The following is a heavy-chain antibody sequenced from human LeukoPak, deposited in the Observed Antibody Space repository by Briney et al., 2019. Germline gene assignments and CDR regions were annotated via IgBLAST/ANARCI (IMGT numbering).Heavy chain of an antibody. D-gene: IGHD6-19*01. CDR3: ARGGGQWLVWGSLNWFDP. CDR1: GGSFSGYY. J-gene: IGHJ5*02. Sequence: SETLSLTCAVYGGSFSGYYWSWIRQPPGKGLEWIGEINHSGSTNYNPSLKSRVTISVDTSKNQFSLKLSSVTAADTAVYYCARGGGQWLVWGSLNWFDPWGQGTLVTVSS. V-gene: IGHV4-34*01. CDR2: INHSGST.